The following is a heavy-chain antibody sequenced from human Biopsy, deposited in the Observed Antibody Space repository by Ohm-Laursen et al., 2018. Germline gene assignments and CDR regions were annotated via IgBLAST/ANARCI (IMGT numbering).Heavy chain of an antibody. CDR1: GFTFSTYT. J-gene: IGHJ4*02. Sequence: SLRLSCAASGFTFSTYTMTWVRQAPGKGLEWVSSISRTSDFIYYADSVMGRFTISRDNAKNSVDLQMNSLRAEDTALYYCAKDSGGSPLGELFHWGQGNLVTVSS. D-gene: IGHD3-16*01. CDR3: AKDSGGSPLGELFH. CDR2: ISRTSDFI. V-gene: IGHV3-21*04.